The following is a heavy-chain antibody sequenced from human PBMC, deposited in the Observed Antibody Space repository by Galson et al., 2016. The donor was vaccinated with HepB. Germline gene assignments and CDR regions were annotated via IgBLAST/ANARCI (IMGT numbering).Heavy chain of an antibody. J-gene: IGHJ3*02. D-gene: IGHD3-9*01. Sequence: SVKVSCKASGYSFSNYYIHWVRLAPGQGLEWLGVFNPSGGTTDDSQKFRDRVTMTRDTSTSTVYMGLSSLRSEDTAMYYCARGSHDIVDGYPGDALDIWGQGTLVTVSS. V-gene: IGHV1-46*01. CDR3: ARGSHDIVDGYPGDALDI. CDR1: GYSFSNYY. CDR2: FNPSGGTT.